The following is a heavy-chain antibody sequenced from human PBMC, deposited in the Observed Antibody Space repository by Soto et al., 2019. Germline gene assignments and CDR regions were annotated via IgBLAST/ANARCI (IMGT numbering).Heavy chain of an antibody. CDR2: ISYDGSHT. Sequence: QVPLVESGGGVVQPGRSLRLSCAASGFTFSTYGMHWVRQAPGKGLEWVAVISYDGSHTFYADSMKGRFTISRDNSKNTLYLQMNSLRPEDTALYYCAKKDPAPFDSWGQGTLVTVSS. V-gene: IGHV3-30*18. CDR1: GFTFSTYG. CDR3: AKKDPAPFDS. D-gene: IGHD2-2*01. J-gene: IGHJ4*02.